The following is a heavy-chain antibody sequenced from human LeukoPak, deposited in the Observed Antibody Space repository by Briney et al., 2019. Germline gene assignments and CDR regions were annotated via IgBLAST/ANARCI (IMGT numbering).Heavy chain of an antibody. Sequence: PSETLSLTCTVSGGSISSYYWSWIRQPPGKGLEWIGYIYYSGSTNYNPSLKSRVTISVDTSKNQFSLKLSSVTAADTAVYYCAREVYCSGGSCYSNAFDIWGQGTMVTVSS. CDR3: AREVYCSGGSCYSNAFDI. V-gene: IGHV4-59*12. CDR2: IYYSGST. CDR1: GGSISSYY. J-gene: IGHJ3*02. D-gene: IGHD2-15*01.